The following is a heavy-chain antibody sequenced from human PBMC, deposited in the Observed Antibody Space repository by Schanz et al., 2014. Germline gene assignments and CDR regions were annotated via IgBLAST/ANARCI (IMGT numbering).Heavy chain of an antibody. Sequence: QVQLVESGGGVVQPGRSLRLSCAASGFNFGSHGMHWVRQASGKGLEWVAVISYDGSFKNYADSVRGRITMSRDNSKNTMYLQINNLRADDTAVYYCARELPGVVAFDFWGQGTMVTVSS. D-gene: IGHD7-27*01. CDR1: GFNFGSHG. J-gene: IGHJ3*01. CDR2: ISYDGSFK. V-gene: IGHV3-33*01. CDR3: ARELPGVVAFDF.